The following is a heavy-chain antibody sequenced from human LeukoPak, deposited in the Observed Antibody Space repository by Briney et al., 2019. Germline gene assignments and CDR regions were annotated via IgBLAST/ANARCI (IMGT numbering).Heavy chain of an antibody. CDR3: ARPRGMGELPRISAFDI. CDR2: MNPNSGNT. CDR1: GYTFTSYD. J-gene: IGHJ3*02. V-gene: IGHV1-8*01. D-gene: IGHD1-26*01. Sequence: ASVKVSCKASGYTFTSYDINWVRQATGQGLEWMGWMNPNSGNTGYAQKFQGRVTMTRNTSISTAYMELSSLRSEDTAVYYCARPRGMGELPRISAFDIWGQGTMVTVSS.